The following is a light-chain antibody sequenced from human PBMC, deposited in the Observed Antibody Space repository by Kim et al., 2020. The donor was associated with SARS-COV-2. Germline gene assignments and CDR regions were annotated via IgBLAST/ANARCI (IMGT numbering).Light chain of an antibody. CDR2: GAS. V-gene: IGKV3-20*01. Sequence: EIVLTQSPGTLSLSAGERATLSCRASQNVRHNYLAWYQQKPGQAPRLLIYGASSRATGIPERFSGSGSGTDFTLTISRLEPEDFAVYYCHQYGSSPLTFGQGTRLGIK. CDR1: QNVRHNY. J-gene: IGKJ5*01. CDR3: HQYGSSPLT.